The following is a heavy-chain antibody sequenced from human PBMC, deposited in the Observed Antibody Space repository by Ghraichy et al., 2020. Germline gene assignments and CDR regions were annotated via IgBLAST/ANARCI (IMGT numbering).Heavy chain of an antibody. Sequence: GESLNISCAASGFTFSSYWLHWVRQAPGKGLVWVSRINSDGSSTSYADSVKGRFTISRDNAKNTLYLQMNSLRAEDTAVYYCARDRISTGDDAFDIWGQGTMVTVSS. V-gene: IGHV3-74*01. CDR1: GFTFSSYW. CDR2: INSDGSST. D-gene: IGHD1-1*01. J-gene: IGHJ3*02. CDR3: ARDRISTGDDAFDI.